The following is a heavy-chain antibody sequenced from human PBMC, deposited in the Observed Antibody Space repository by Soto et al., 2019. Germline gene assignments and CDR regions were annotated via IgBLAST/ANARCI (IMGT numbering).Heavy chain of an antibody. CDR2: INPKSGDI. Sequence: QVRLMQSGPEVRRPGASVTVSCKASGYTFTHYFIHWVRRAPGQGLEWMGYINPKSGDIHYSQTFRGRVSMTRDTSTDTANMGLSSLKSDDTAVYFCARVPGHKNSRGDFWGQGTPITVSS. CDR3: ARVPGHKNSRGDF. J-gene: IGHJ4*02. V-gene: IGHV1-2*02. D-gene: IGHD1-7*01. CDR1: GYTFTHYF.